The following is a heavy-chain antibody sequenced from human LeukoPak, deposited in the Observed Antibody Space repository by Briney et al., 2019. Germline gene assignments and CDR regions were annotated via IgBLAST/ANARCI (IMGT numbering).Heavy chain of an antibody. CDR2: ISGSGGST. J-gene: IGHJ4*02. CDR3: ARVRQYSSSWYFDY. V-gene: IGHV3-23*01. D-gene: IGHD6-13*01. CDR1: GFTFSSYA. Sequence: GGSLRLSCAASGFTFSSYAMSWVRQAPGKGLEWVSAISGSGGSTYYADSVKGRFTISRDNSKNTLYLQMNSLRAEDTAVYYCARVRQYSSSWYFDYWGQGTLVAVSS.